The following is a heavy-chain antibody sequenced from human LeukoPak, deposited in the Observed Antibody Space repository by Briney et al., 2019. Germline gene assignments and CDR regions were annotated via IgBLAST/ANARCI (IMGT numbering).Heavy chain of an antibody. CDR3: ARADSSGYYFI. V-gene: IGHV1-69*06. D-gene: IGHD3-22*01. J-gene: IGHJ4*02. CDR1: GGTFSSYA. CDR2: IIPIFGTA. Sequence: SVKVSCKASGGTFSSYAISWVRQAPGQGFEWMGRIIPIFGTANYAQKFQGRVTITADKSTSTAYMELSSLRSEDTAVYYCARADSSGYYFIWGQGTLVTVSS.